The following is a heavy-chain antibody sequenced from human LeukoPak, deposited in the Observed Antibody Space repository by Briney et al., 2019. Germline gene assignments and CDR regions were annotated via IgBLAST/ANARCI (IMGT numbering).Heavy chain of an antibody. D-gene: IGHD1-26*01. CDR1: GFTFSSYS. CDR2: ISSSSSYI. CDR3: ASERTGAPYYFDY. Sequence: NPGGSLRLSCAASGFTFSSYSMNWVRQAPGEGLEWVSSISSSSSYIYYADSVKGRFTISRDNAKNSLYLQMNSLRAEDTAVYYCASERTGAPYYFDYWGQGTLVTVSS. J-gene: IGHJ4*02. V-gene: IGHV3-21*01.